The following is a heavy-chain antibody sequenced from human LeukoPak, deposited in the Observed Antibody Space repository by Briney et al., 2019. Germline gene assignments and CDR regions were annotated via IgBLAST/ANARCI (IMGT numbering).Heavy chain of an antibody. CDR1: GASITIGAESYH. CDR3: VRADYNGGNPGSFDI. J-gene: IGHJ3*02. Sequence: SETLSLTRTVSGASITIGAESYHWGWLRQPPGKGLEWIGTIYYTGISYYNPSLESRVTSSLDTSKNQFSLTLNSVTAADTAVYYCVRADYNGGNPGSFDIWGRGTMVTVSS. D-gene: IGHD2-8*01. CDR2: IYYTGIS. V-gene: IGHV4-39*07.